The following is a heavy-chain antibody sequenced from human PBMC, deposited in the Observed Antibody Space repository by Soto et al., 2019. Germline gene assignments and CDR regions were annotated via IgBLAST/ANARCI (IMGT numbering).Heavy chain of an antibody. Sequence: SGPTLVNPTETLTLTCTVSGFSLSNAGMSVSWIRQPPGKALEWLAHIFSSDEKSYRTSLETRLTVSKDTSKSQVVLTMTNMDPLDTATYYCARAVDRAISDIWFDPWGQGTQVTVSS. J-gene: IGHJ5*02. CDR3: ARAVDRAISDIWFDP. D-gene: IGHD5-18*01. CDR1: GFSLSNAGMS. V-gene: IGHV2-26*01. CDR2: IFSSDEK.